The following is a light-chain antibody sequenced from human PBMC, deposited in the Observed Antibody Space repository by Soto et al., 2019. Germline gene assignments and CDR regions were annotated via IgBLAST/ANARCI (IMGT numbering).Light chain of an antibody. Sequence: EIVLTQSPGTLSLSPGERATLSRRATQSVSSTYLAWYQQKPGQAPRLLIYGSSSRPTGIPARFSGSGSGADFTLTISILEPEDVAVYYCQQYGSSPRTFGGGTKVDIK. CDR3: QQYGSSPRT. J-gene: IGKJ4*01. CDR1: QSVSSTY. CDR2: GSS. V-gene: IGKV3-20*01.